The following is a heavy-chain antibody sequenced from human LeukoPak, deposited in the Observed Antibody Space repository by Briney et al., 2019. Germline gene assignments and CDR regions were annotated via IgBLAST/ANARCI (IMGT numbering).Heavy chain of an antibody. CDR2: ISGSGGST. J-gene: IGHJ4*02. CDR1: GFTFSSYA. V-gene: IGHV3-23*01. D-gene: IGHD3-10*01. CDR3: AKYAFQGVIKRSLFDY. Sequence: GGSLRLSCAASGFTFSSYAMSWVRQDPGKGLEWVSAISGSGGSTYYADSAKGQFTISRDNSKNTLYLQMNSLRAEDTAVYYCAKYAFQGVIKRSLFDYWGQGTLVTVSS.